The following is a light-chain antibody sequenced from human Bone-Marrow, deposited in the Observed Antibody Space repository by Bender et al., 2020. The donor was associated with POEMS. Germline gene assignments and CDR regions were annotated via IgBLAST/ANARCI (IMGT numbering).Light chain of an antibody. CDR1: SSDVGGYNY. J-gene: IGLJ1*01. CDR3: CSYAGGNTFGYV. CDR2: EVI. V-gene: IGLV2-8*01. Sequence: QSALTQPPSASGSPGQSVTISCTGTSSDVGGYNYVSWYQQYPGKAPKLMIYEVIKRPSGVPDRFSGSKSGNTASLTITGLQPEDEADYYCCSYAGGNTFGYVFGTGTKVTVL.